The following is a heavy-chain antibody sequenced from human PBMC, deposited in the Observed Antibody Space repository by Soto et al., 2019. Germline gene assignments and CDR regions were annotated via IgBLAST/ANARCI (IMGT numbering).Heavy chain of an antibody. V-gene: IGHV3-30*03. Sequence: QEHLVESGGGVVQPGRSLRLSCAASGFSFTNYGMYWVRQAPGKGLEWVAVISYDGNNQHYADSVKGRFTISRDTSNNTVSLQMHSLRPEDTAVYYCARYNWNCGNDYWGPGTLVTVSS. CDR2: ISYDGNNQ. CDR1: GFSFTNYG. CDR3: ARYNWNCGNDY. D-gene: IGHD1-7*01. J-gene: IGHJ4*02.